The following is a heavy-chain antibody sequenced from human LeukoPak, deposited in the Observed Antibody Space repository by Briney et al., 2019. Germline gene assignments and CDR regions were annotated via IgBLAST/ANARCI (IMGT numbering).Heavy chain of an antibody. D-gene: IGHD2-15*01. V-gene: IGHV1-24*01. Sequence: ASVKVSFKVSGYTLTELSMHWVRQAPGKGLEWMGGFDPEDGETIYAQKFQGRVTMTEDTSTDTAYMELSSLRSEDTAVYYCATGRIVVGATPQPNYYGMDVWGQGTTVTVSS. CDR3: ATGRIVVGATPQPNYYGMDV. CDR2: FDPEDGET. CDR1: GYTLTELS. J-gene: IGHJ6*02.